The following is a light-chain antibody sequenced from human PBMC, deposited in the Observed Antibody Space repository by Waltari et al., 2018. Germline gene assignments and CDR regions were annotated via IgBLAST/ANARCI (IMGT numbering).Light chain of an antibody. J-gene: IGKJ2*01. V-gene: IGKV3-20*01. Sequence: EIVLTQSPGTLSLSPGERATLSCRASQSVSSTYLAWYQQKPGPAPRLLIYGASSRATGIPDRCSGSGSGTDFTLTVSRLEPEDCAVYYCQQFGSSLPYTFGQGTKLESK. CDR3: QQFGSSLPYT. CDR1: QSVSSTY. CDR2: GAS.